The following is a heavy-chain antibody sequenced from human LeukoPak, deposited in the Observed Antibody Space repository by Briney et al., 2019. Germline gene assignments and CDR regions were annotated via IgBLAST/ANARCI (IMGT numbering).Heavy chain of an antibody. V-gene: IGHV1-2*02. CDR3: VRRYSSGWYYSDY. CDR1: GYTFTGYY. J-gene: IGHJ4*02. D-gene: IGHD6-19*01. Sequence: GASVKVSCKASGYTFTGYYMHWVRQAPGQGLEWMGWINPDSGGTNYAQKFQGRVTMTRDTSISTAYMELSRLTSDDTAKYYCVRRYSSGWYYSDYWGQGTLVTVSS. CDR2: INPDSGGT.